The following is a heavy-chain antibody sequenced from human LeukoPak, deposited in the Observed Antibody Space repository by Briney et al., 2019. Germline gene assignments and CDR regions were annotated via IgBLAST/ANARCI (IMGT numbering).Heavy chain of an antibody. CDR3: VRGILSDDTLTGP. CDR2: ISTYNGDT. Sequence: ASVTVSCKTSGYTFSSYGINWVRQAPGQGLEWMGWISTYNGDTHYGQKVQGRVTMTKDTSTNTAYTELRSLTSDDTAVYYCVRGILSDDTLTGPWGQGTLVTVSS. J-gene: IGHJ5*02. CDR1: GYTFSSYG. V-gene: IGHV1-18*01. D-gene: IGHD3-9*01.